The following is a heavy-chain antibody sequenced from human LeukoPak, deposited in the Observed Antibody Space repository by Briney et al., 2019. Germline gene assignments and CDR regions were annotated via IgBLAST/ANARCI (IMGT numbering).Heavy chain of an antibody. D-gene: IGHD1-26*01. CDR3: ARELVYRDAFDI. Sequence: GGSLRLSCAASGFTFSSYAMHWVRQAPGKGLEWVAVISYDGSNKYYADSVKGRFTIPRDNSKNTLYLQMNSLRAEDTAVYYCARELVYRDAFDIWGQGTMVTVSS. J-gene: IGHJ3*02. CDR2: ISYDGSNK. CDR1: GFTFSSYA. V-gene: IGHV3-30*04.